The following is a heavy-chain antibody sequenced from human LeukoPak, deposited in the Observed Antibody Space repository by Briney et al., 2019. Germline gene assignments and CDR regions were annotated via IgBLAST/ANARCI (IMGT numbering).Heavy chain of an antibody. V-gene: IGHV1-8*01. CDR3: ARGYRDSSGWYKTSFFDY. CDR2: MNPNSGNT. D-gene: IGHD6-19*01. CDR1: GYTFTSYD. Sequence: ASVKVSCKDSGYTFTSYDINWVRQATGQGVEWMGWMNPNSGNTGYAQKFQGRVTMTGNTSISTAYMELSSLRSEDTAVHYCARGYRDSSGWYKTSFFDYWGQGTLVTVSS. J-gene: IGHJ4*02.